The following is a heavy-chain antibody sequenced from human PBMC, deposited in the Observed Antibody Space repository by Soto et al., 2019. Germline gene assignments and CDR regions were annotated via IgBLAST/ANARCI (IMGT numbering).Heavy chain of an antibody. CDR2: INHSGST. D-gene: IGHD3-22*01. CDR1: GGSISSGDYY. V-gene: IGHV4-39*07. J-gene: IGHJ4*02. CDR3: ARRADVVVIPMPLHYFDY. Sequence: PSETLSLTCTVSGGSISSGDYYWSWIRQPPGKGLEWIGEINHSGSTNYNPSLKSRVTISVDTSKNQFSLKLSSVTAADTSVYYCARRADVVVIPMPLHYFDYWGQGTLVTVSS.